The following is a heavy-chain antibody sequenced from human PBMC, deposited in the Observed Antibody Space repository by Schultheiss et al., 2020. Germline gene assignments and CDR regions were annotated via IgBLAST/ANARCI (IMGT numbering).Heavy chain of an antibody. D-gene: IGHD3-22*01. CDR1: GYSISSGYY. CDR3: ARDSRHYYYDSSGYPTSYGMDV. Sequence: SETLSLTCTVSGYSISSGYYWGWIRQPPEKGLEWIGSIYHSGSTYYNPSLKSRVTISGDTSKNQFSLKLSSVTAADTAVYYCARDSRHYYYDSSGYPTSYGMDVWGQGTTVTVSS. J-gene: IGHJ6*02. CDR2: IYHSGST. V-gene: IGHV4-38-2*02.